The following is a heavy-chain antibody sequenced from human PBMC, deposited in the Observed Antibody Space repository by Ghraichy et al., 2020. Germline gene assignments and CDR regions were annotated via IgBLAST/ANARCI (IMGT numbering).Heavy chain of an antibody. J-gene: IGHJ3*02. Sequence: GGSLRLSCAASGFTFSDYWMHWVRQAPGQGLMWVSRITGDGTGTSYADSVKGRFAISRDNSKNTVYVQMNSLRVEDTAVYYCARDQGGTFDIWGQGTMVTVSS. CDR1: GFTFSDYW. D-gene: IGHD3-16*01. V-gene: IGHV3-74*01. CDR3: ARDQGGTFDI. CDR2: ITGDGTGT.